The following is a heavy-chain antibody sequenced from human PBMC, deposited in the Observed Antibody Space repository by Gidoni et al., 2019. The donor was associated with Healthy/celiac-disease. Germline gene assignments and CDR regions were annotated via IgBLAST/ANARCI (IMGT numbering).Heavy chain of an antibody. CDR3: ASGSVGANHEGAFDI. V-gene: IGHV3-30*04. Sequence: QVQLVESGGGVVQPGRSLRVSCAASGLTFSSYAMHWVRQAPGKGLGWVAVISYEGSNKYYADSVKGRFTISRDNSKNTLYLQMNSLRAEDTAVYYCASGSVGANHEGAFDIWGQGTMVTVSS. CDR2: ISYEGSNK. CDR1: GLTFSSYA. D-gene: IGHD1-26*01. J-gene: IGHJ3*02.